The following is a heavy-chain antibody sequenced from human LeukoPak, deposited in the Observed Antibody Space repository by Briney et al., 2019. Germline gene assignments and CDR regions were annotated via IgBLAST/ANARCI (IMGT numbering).Heavy chain of an antibody. CDR3: ARHSVPSYCSGGSCYSTDFDY. CDR2: IYPGDSDT. CDR1: GYSFTSYW. J-gene: IGHJ4*02. Sequence: GESLKISCKGSGYSFTSYWIGWVRQMPGKGLEWMGIIYPGDSDTRYSPSFQGQVTISADKSISTAYLQWSSLKASDTAMYYCARHSVPSYCSGGSCYSTDFDYWGQGTLVTVSS. D-gene: IGHD2-15*01. V-gene: IGHV5-51*01.